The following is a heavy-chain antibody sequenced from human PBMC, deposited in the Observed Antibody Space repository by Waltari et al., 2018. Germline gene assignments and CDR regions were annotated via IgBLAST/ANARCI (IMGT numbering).Heavy chain of an antibody. D-gene: IGHD3-3*01. J-gene: IGHJ3*02. CDR3: ARERYYDFWSYRAFDI. CDR2: IYYSGCT. V-gene: IGHV4-39*01. CDR1: GGSISSSSYY. Sequence: QLQLQESGPGLVKPSETLSLTCTVSGGSISSSSYYWGWIRQPPGKGLEWIGSIYYSGCTYYNPSLKSRVTISVDTSKNQFSLKLSSVTAADTAVYYCARERYYDFWSYRAFDIWGQGTMVTVSS.